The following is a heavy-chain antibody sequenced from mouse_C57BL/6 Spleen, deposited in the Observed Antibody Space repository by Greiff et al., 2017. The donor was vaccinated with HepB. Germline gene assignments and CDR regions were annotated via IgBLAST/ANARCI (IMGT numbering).Heavy chain of an antibody. D-gene: IGHD1-1*01. CDR3: ARIDYSYGSSQSYFDY. V-gene: IGHV1-7*01. CDR2: INPSSGYT. CDR1: GYTFTRYW. Sequence: QVQLQQSGAELAKPGASVKLSCKASGYTFTRYWMHWVKQRPGQGLEWIGYINPSSGYTKYNQKFKDKATLTADKSSSTAYMQLSSLTYEDSAVYYCARIDYSYGSSQSYFDYWGQGTTLTVSS. J-gene: IGHJ2*01.